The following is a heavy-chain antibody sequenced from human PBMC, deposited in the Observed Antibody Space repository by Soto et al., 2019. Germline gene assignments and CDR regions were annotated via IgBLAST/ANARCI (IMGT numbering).Heavy chain of an antibody. Sequence: SVKVSCKASGFTFTSSAMQWVRQARGKRLEWIGWIVVGSGNTNYAQKFQDRVTITRDTSASTAYMELSSLRSEDTAVYYCARGPNPYYCDYWGQGTLVTVSS. J-gene: IGHJ4*02. CDR2: IVVGSGNT. CDR1: GFTFTSSA. CDR3: ARGPNPYYCDY. V-gene: IGHV1-58*02.